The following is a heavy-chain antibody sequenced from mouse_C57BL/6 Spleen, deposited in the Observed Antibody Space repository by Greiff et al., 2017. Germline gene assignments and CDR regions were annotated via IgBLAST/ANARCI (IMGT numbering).Heavy chain of an antibody. Sequence: EVKLQESVAELVRPGASVKLSCTASGFNIQNTYMHWVKQRPEQGLEWIGRIDPANGNTKYAPKFQGKATITADTSSNTAYLQLSSLTSEDTAIYYCAAITTVVAHFGYWGQGTTLTVSS. CDR2: IDPANGNT. CDR1: GFNIQNTY. D-gene: IGHD1-1*01. CDR3: AAITTVVAHFGY. J-gene: IGHJ2*01. V-gene: IGHV14-3*01.